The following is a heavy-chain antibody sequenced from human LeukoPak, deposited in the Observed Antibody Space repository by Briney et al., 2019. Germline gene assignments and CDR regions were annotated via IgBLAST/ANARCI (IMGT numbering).Heavy chain of an antibody. D-gene: IGHD3-3*01. CDR2: IYSSGSA. CDR3: ARHVPYDFWSGYYFGYFDY. V-gene: IGHV4-39*01. CDR1: GGSISSSSYY. Sequence: SETLSLTCTVSGGSISSSSYYWGWIRQPPGKGLEWIGSIYSSGSAYYNPSLKSRVTISVDTSKNQFSLKLSSVTAADTAVYYCARHVPYDFWSGYYFGYFDYWGQGTLVTVSS. J-gene: IGHJ4*02.